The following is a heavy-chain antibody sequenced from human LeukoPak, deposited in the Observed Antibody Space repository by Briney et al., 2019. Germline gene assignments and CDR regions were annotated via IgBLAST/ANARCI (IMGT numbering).Heavy chain of an antibody. CDR2: INPSGGST. V-gene: IGHV1-46*01. D-gene: IGHD5-18*01. CDR1: VYTFTNYN. Sequence: ASVTVSCKASVYTFTNYNIHWVRQAPGQGLEWMGIINPSGGSTSYAQKFQGRVTMTRDTSTSTVYMELSIRRSEDTAVYYCARYIYGYLHYWGQGTLVTVSS. CDR3: ARYIYGYLHY. J-gene: IGHJ4*02.